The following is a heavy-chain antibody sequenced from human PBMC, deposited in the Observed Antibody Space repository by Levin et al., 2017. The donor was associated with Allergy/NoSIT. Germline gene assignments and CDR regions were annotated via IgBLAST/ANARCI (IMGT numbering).Heavy chain of an antibody. V-gene: IGHV3-66*01. CDR3: ARVGPQNYDSSGYYWDDD. D-gene: IGHD3-22*01. Sequence: RSGGSLRLSCAASGFTVSSNYMSWVRQAPGKGLEWVSVIYSGGRTHYADSVKGRFTISRDNARNTLYLQMNSLRAEDTAVYYCARVGPQNYDSSGYYWDDDWGQGTLVTVSS. CDR2: IYSGGRT. CDR1: GFTVSSNY. J-gene: IGHJ4*02.